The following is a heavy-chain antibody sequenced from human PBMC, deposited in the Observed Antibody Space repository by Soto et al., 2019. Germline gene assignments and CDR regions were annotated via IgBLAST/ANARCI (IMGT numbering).Heavy chain of an antibody. CDR1: GVSIGSPNW. D-gene: IGHD2-8*01. J-gene: IGHJ5*02. Sequence: PSETLSLTCAVSGVSIGSPNWWTWVRQAPGKGLEWIGEMWPSGGTTYNPSLRNRVTISVDNSKYHLSLTLTSVTAADTAIYYCARCLHCSNGGRFDPWGQGALVTVSS. V-gene: IGHV4-4*02. CDR2: MWPSGGT. CDR3: ARCLHCSNGGRFDP.